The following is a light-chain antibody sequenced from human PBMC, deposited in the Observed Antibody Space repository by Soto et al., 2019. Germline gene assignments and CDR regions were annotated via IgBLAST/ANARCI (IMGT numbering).Light chain of an antibody. CDR2: GAS. V-gene: IGKV3-20*01. J-gene: IGKJ1*01. CDR1: QSVSRNY. Sequence: EIVLTQSPATLSVSPWERATLSCRASQSVSRNYLVWYQQKPGQAPRLLIYGASGRATGIPDRFSGSGSGTDFTLTISRLEPEDFAVYYCQQYGSSPTTFGHGTKVDIK. CDR3: QQYGSSPTT.